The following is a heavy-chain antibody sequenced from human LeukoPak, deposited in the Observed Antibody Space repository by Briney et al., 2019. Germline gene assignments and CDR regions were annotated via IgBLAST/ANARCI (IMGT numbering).Heavy chain of an antibody. J-gene: IGHJ6*03. V-gene: IGHV3-11*04. CDR1: GFSFSDYY. Sequence: GGSLRLSCVASGFSFSDYYMSWIRQAPGKGLEWVSYIGSTIYYADSVKGRFTISRDNAKNSLYLQMNSLRAEDTAVYYCARDRGIVGTTGYYYMDVWGKGTTVTVTS. CDR3: ARDRGIVGTTGYYYMDV. D-gene: IGHD1-26*01. CDR2: IGSTI.